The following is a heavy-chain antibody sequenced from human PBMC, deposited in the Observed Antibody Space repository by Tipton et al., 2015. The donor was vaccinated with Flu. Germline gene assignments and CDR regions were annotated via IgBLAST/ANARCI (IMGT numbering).Heavy chain of an antibody. Sequence: QLVQSGAEVKKPGASVKVSCKASGYTFTSYDINWVRQATGQGLEWMGWMNPNSGNTGYAQKFQGRVTMTRNTSISTAYMELSSLGSEATAGYYGGGGGVGYYDSPGGMDVWGQGTTVTVSS. J-gene: IGHJ6*02. V-gene: IGHV1-8*01. CDR1: GYTFTSYD. CDR3: GGGGVGYYDSPGGMDV. D-gene: IGHD3-22*01. CDR2: MNPNSGNT.